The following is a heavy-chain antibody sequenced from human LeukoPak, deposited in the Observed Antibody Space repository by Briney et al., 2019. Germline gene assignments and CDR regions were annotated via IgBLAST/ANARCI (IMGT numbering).Heavy chain of an antibody. CDR2: INPNSGGT. D-gene: IGHD3-22*01. CDR3: ARATERYDRSGFDAFDI. Sequence: ASVKVSCKASGYTFTGYYMHWVRQAPGQGLEWMGWINPNSGGTNYAQKFQGRVTMTRDMSTSTVYMELSSLRSEDTAMYYCARATERYDRSGFDAFDIWGQGTMVTVSS. CDR1: GYTFTGYY. V-gene: IGHV1-2*02. J-gene: IGHJ3*02.